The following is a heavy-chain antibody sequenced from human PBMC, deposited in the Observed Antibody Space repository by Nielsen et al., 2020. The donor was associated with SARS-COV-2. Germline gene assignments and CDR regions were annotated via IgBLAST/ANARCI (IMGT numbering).Heavy chain of an antibody. CDR1: GFTFDDYA. V-gene: IGHV3-9*01. CDR3: ATGSPIFDGMDV. J-gene: IGHJ6*02. D-gene: IGHD3-3*02. Sequence: GRSLRLSCAASGFTFDDYAMHWVRQAPGKGLEWVSGISWNSGSIGYADSVKGRFTISRDNAKNSLYLQMNSLRAEDTALYYCATGSPIFDGMDVWGQGTTVTVSS. CDR2: ISWNSGSI.